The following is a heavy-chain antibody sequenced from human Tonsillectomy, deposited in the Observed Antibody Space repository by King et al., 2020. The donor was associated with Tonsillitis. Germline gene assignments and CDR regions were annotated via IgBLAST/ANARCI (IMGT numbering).Heavy chain of an antibody. D-gene: IGHD2-15*01. Sequence: QLQESGPGLVKPSETLSLTCTVSGGSISSYYWSWIRQPPGKGLEWIGYIYYSGSTNYNPSLKSRVTISVDTSKNQFSLKLSSVTAADTAVYYCARHLRRYCSGGSCYPLYWGQGTLVTVSS. J-gene: IGHJ4*02. V-gene: IGHV4-59*08. CDR3: ARHLRRYCSGGSCYPLY. CDR2: IYYSGST. CDR1: GGSISSYY.